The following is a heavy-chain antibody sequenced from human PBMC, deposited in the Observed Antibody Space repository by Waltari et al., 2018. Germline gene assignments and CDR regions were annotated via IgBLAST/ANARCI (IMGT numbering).Heavy chain of an antibody. CDR1: GGSISSGSYY. CDR3: ARDRVAAAGLGPDAFDI. V-gene: IGHV4-61*02. Sequence: QVQLQESGPGLVKPSQTLSLTCTVSGGSISSGSYYWSWIRQPAGKGLEWIGRIYTSGSTNDNPSLKRRGTISVDTSKNQFSLKLSSVTAADTAVYYCARDRVAAAGLGPDAFDIWGQGTMVTVSS. D-gene: IGHD6-13*01. J-gene: IGHJ3*02. CDR2: IYTSGST.